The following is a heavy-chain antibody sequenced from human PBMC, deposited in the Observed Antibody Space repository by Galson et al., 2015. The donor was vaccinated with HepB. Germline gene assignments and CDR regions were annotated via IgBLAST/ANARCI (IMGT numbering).Heavy chain of an antibody. V-gene: IGHV3-23*01. CDR1: GFTFSSYA. D-gene: IGHD3-22*01. Sequence: SLRLSCAASGFTFSSYAMSWVRQAPGKGLEWVSAISGSGGSTYYADSVKGRFTISRDNSKNTLYLQMNSLRAEDTAVYYCAKDLPTKGYYYDSSGYYPADGYFDYWGQGTLVTVSS. CDR2: ISGSGGST. J-gene: IGHJ4*02. CDR3: AKDLPTKGYYYDSSGYYPADGYFDY.